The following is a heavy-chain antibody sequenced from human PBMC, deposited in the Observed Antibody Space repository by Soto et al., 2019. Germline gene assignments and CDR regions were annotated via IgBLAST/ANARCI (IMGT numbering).Heavy chain of an antibody. J-gene: IGHJ4*02. V-gene: IGHV3-7*01. Sequence: PGGSLRLSCAASGFTFSSYWMSWVRQAPGKGLEWVANIKQDGSEKYYVDSVKGRFTISRDNAKNSLYLQMNSLRAEDTAVYYCARAPANVSRFLEWLYHFDYWGQGTLVTVSS. D-gene: IGHD3-3*01. CDR3: ARAPANVSRFLEWLYHFDY. CDR2: IKQDGSEK. CDR1: GFTFSSYW.